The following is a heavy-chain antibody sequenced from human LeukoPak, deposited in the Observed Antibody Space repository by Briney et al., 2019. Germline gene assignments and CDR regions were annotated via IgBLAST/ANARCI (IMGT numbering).Heavy chain of an antibody. CDR3: AREALYGDYGAFDY. J-gene: IGHJ4*02. D-gene: IGHD4-17*01. V-gene: IGHV1-2*02. CDR1: GYTFTGYY. CDR2: INPNSGGT. Sequence: ASVKVSCKASGYTFTGYYMLWVRQAPGQGLEWMGWINPNSGGTNYAQKFQGRVTMTRDTSISTAYMELSRLRSEDTAVYYCAREALYGDYGAFDYWGQGTLVTVSS.